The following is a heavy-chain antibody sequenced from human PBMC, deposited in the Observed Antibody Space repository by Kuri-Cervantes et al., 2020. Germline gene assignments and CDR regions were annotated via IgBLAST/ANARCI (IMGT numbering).Heavy chain of an antibody. D-gene: IGHD5-12*01. CDR2: ISSSSTI. CDR3: VKYSGIYGASFDY. J-gene: IGHJ4*02. CDR1: GFTFSSYS. V-gene: IGHV3-48*01. Sequence: GSLRLSCAASGFTFSSYSMNWVRQAPGKGLEWVSYISSSSTIYYADSVKGRFTISRDNSKNTVYLQMNSLRAEDTANYYCVKYSGIYGASFDYLGQGTLVTVSS.